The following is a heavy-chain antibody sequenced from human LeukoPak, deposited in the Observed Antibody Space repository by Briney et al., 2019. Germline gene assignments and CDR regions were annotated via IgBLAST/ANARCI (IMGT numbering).Heavy chain of an antibody. Sequence: PSQTLSLTCAVSGGSISSGGYSWSWIRQPPGKGLEWIGYIYYSGSTYYNPSLQSRVTISIDKSKNQFSLKLSSVTAADTAVYYCARASHDYGDYSHFDYWGQGTLVTVSS. CDR2: IYYSGST. CDR1: GGSISSGGYS. J-gene: IGHJ4*02. V-gene: IGHV4-30-4*07. D-gene: IGHD4-17*01. CDR3: ARASHDYGDYSHFDY.